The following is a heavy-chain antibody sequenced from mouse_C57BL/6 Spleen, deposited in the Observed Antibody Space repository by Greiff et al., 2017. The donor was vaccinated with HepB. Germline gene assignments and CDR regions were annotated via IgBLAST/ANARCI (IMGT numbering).Heavy chain of an antibody. CDR2: INYDGSST. V-gene: IGHV5-16*01. Sequence: EVMLVESEGGLVQPGSSMKLSCTASGFTFSDYYMAWVRQVPEKGLEWVANINYDGSSTYYLDSLKSRFIISRDNAKNILYLQMSSLKSEDTATYYCARGHYDGAMDYWGQGTSVTVSS. J-gene: IGHJ4*01. D-gene: IGHD1-2*01. CDR1: GFTFSDYY. CDR3: ARGHYDGAMDY.